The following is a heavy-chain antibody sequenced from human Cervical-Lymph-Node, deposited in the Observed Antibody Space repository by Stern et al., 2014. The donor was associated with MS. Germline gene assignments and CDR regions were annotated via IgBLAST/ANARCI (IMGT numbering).Heavy chain of an antibody. CDR3: TRGRSLAARVDY. CDR1: GFTFSSYP. J-gene: IGHJ4*02. V-gene: IGHV3-30-3*01. CDR2: ISYDGTNK. D-gene: IGHD6-6*01. Sequence: VQLVESGGGAVQPERSLRLFCAASGFTFSSYPMHWVRQAPGKGLEWVAIISYDGTNKYYAESVTGRFTISRDNYKNMMYLQMNSLTSEDTAMYYCTRGRSLAARVDYWGQGTLVTVSS.